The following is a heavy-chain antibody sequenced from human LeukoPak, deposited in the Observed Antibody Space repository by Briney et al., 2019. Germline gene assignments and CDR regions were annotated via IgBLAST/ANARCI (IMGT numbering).Heavy chain of an antibody. CDR1: GGSISSSSYY. J-gene: IGHJ4*02. V-gene: IGHV4-39*01. D-gene: IGHD2-15*01. Sequence: SETLSLTCTVSGGSISSSSYYWGWLRQPPGTGLEWIGSIYDSGSTYYNPSPKSRVTISVHTTKNQFSLKLSSVTAADTAVYYCARHFGTLRCSCGSCYSAYFDYWGQGTLVTVSS. CDR2: IYDSGST. CDR3: ARHFGTLRCSCGSCYSAYFDY.